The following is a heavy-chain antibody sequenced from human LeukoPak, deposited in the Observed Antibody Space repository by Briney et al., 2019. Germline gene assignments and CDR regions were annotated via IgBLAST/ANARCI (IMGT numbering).Heavy chain of an antibody. D-gene: IGHD5-18*01. CDR1: GDSISSGSYY. Sequence: PSETLSLTCTVSGDSISSGSYYWSWIRQPAGKGLEWIGRIYTSGNTNYNPSLKSRVIISIDTSKNQFSLRLSSVTAADTAVYYCARENDRYGRIDYWGQGTQVTVSS. V-gene: IGHV4-61*02. J-gene: IGHJ4*02. CDR3: ARENDRYGRIDY. CDR2: IYTSGNT.